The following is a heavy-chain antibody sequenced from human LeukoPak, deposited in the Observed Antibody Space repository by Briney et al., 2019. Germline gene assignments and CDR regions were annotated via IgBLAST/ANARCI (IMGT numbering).Heavy chain of an antibody. CDR2: IYPGDSDT. CDR1: GYSFTSYW. Sequence: GESLQISSQGSGYSFTSYWIGWVRPMPGKGREWMGIIYPGDSDTRYSTSFQGQVTISADKSISTAYLQWSSLKASGTAMYYCARHGPGTTFSYYYYYMDVWGKGTTVTVSS. J-gene: IGHJ6*03. D-gene: IGHD1-1*01. V-gene: IGHV5-51*01. CDR3: ARHGPGTTFSYYYYYMDV.